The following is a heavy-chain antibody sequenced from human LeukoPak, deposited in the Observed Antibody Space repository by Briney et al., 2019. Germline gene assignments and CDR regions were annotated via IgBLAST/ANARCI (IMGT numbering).Heavy chain of an antibody. Sequence: SETLSLTCTVSGDSIMNYYWTWIRQPPGKGLEWIGYIYYSGNTNYNPSLKSRVTISIDTSKNQFSLKLSSVTAADTAVYYCAAAKGYCTTGVCYPWVRPEYCGQGTRVTVSS. V-gene: IGHV4-59*01. CDR2: IYYSGNT. J-gene: IGHJ4*02. D-gene: IGHD2-8*01. CDR3: AAAKGYCTTGVCYPWVRPEY. CDR1: GDSIMNYY.